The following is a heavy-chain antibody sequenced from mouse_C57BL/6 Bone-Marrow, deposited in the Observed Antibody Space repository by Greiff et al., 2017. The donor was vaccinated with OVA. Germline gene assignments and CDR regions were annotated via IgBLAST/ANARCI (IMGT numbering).Heavy chain of an antibody. Sequence: QVQLQQSGAELARPGASVKLSCKASGYTFTSYGISWVKQRTGQGLEWIGEIYPRSGNTYYNEKFKGKATLTADKSSSTAYMELRSLTSEDSAVYFCAYGNYVGFAHWGQGTLVTVSA. D-gene: IGHD2-1*01. J-gene: IGHJ3*01. V-gene: IGHV1-81*01. CDR3: AYGNYVGFAH. CDR1: GYTFTSYG. CDR2: IYPRSGNT.